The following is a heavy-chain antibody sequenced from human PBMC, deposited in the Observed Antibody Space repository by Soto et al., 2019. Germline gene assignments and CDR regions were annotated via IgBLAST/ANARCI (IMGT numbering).Heavy chain of an antibody. J-gene: IGHJ6*03. CDR1: GFTFSSYS. CDR3: ARDGGSYYYCYYYMDV. CDR2: ISSSSSTI. D-gene: IGHD1-26*01. Sequence: GGSLRLSCAASGFTFSSYSMNWVRQAPGKGLEWVSYISSSSSTIYYADSVKGRFTISRDNAKNSLYLQMNSLRDEDTAVYYCARDGGSYYYCYYYMDVWGKGTTVTVSS. V-gene: IGHV3-48*02.